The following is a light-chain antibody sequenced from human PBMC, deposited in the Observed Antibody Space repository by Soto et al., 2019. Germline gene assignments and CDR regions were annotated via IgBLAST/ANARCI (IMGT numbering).Light chain of an antibody. CDR2: GAS. CDR1: QSVSSSY. J-gene: IGKJ4*01. Sequence: EIVLTQSPGTLSLSPGERATLSCRASQSVSSSYLAWYQQKPGQAPRLLIYGASSRATDIPDRFSGSGSGTDFTLTISRLEPEDFAVYYCQQYCSSPRFGGGTKVEIK. CDR3: QQYCSSPR. V-gene: IGKV3-20*01.